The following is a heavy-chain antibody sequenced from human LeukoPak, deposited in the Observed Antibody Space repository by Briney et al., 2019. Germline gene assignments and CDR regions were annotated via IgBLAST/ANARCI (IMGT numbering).Heavy chain of an antibody. CDR3: ASMIQLWLEGGAFDI. V-gene: IGHV3-43D*04. CDR1: GYTFDDYA. D-gene: IGHD5-18*01. Sequence: GGSLRLSCAASGYTFDDYAMHWVRQAPGKGLEWASLISWGGGSTYYADSVKGRFTISRDNAKNSLYLQMNSLRAEDTAVYYCASMIQLWLEGGAFDIWGQGTMVTVSS. J-gene: IGHJ3*02. CDR2: ISWGGGST.